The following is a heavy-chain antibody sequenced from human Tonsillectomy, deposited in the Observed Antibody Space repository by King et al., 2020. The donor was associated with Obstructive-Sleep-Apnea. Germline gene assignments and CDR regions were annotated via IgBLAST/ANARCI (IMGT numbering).Heavy chain of an antibody. V-gene: IGHV1-3*01. Sequence: QLVQSGAEVKKPGASVKVSCKASGYTFASYAIHWVRQATGQRLEWMGWINADNGHTKYSQSFQGRVTITRDTSANTTYMELSSLRYADTAVYYCARDDPFISGTYFKAHIDYWGQGSLVSVSS. CDR3: ARDDPFISGTYFKAHIDY. CDR2: INADNGHT. CDR1: GYTFASYA. D-gene: IGHD3-10*01. J-gene: IGHJ4*02.